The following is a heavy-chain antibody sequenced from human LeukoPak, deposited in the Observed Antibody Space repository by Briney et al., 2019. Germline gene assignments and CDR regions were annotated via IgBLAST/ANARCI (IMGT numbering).Heavy chain of an antibody. J-gene: IGHJ4*02. CDR2: IYYSGST. CDR1: GGSISSGDYY. D-gene: IGHD1-26*01. CDR3: ARAPEYSGSSPFDY. V-gene: IGHV4-30-4*08. Sequence: PSETLSLTCTVSGGSISSGDYYWSWIRQPPGKGLEWIGYIYYSGSTYYNPSLKSRVTISVDTSKNQFSLKLSSVTAADTAVYYCARAPEYSGSSPFDYWGQGTLVTVSS.